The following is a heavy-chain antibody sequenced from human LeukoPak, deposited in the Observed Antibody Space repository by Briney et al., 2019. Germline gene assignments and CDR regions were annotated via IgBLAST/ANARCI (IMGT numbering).Heavy chain of an antibody. CDR2: ISYDGSNE. D-gene: IGHD2-21*02. V-gene: IGHV3-30*04. Sequence: PGRSLRLSCAASGFTFSSYVMHWVRQAPGKGLEWVAIISYDGSNEYYADSVKGRFTISRDNSKNTLYLQMNSLRAEDTAVYYCAKDLSRLPDYWGQGTLVTVSS. J-gene: IGHJ4*02. CDR3: AKDLSRLPDY. CDR1: GFTFSSYV.